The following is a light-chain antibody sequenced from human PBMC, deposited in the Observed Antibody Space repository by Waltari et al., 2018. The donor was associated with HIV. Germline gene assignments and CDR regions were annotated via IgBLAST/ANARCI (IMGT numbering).Light chain of an antibody. CDR1: RSILCSSNNKNY. CDR2: WAS. CDR3: QQYFSSPLT. V-gene: IGKV4-1*01. J-gene: IGKJ4*01. Sequence: DIVLTQCPAYLTLSLGARGTSNCKSSRSILCSSNNKNYLAWYQQKPGPPPKLLIYWASTRESGVPDRFSGSGSGTNFTLTISGLQTEDLAVYYCQQYFSSPLTFGGGTRVEIK.